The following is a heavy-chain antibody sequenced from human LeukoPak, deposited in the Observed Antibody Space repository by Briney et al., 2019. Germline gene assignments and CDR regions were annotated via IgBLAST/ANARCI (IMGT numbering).Heavy chain of an antibody. J-gene: IGHJ5*02. D-gene: IGHD2-2*03. CDR2: IKQDGSEK. CDR1: GFTFSSYW. CDR3: ARMEIVIEPGADSWFDP. Sequence: GGSLRLSCAASGFTFSSYWMSWVRQAPGKGLEWVANIKQDGSEKYYVDSVKGRFTISRDNAKNSLYLQMNSLRVEDTAIYYCARMEIVIEPGADSWFDPWGQGTQVTVAS. V-gene: IGHV3-7*03.